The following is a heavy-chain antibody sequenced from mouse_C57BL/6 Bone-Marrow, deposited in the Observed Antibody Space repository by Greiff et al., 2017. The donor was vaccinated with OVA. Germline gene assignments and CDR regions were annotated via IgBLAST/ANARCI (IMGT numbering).Heavy chain of an antibody. CDR2: IRLKSDNYAT. D-gene: IGHD2-2*01. V-gene: IGHV6-3*01. CDR1: GFTFSNYW. Sequence: EVMLVESGGGLVQPGGSMKLSCVASGFTFSNYWMNWVRQSPEKGLEWVAQIRLKSDNYATHYAESVKGRFTISRDDSKSSVYLQMNNLRAEDTGIYYCTLPSLVTSQGVAYWGQGTLVTVSA. J-gene: IGHJ3*01. CDR3: TLPSLVTSQGVAY.